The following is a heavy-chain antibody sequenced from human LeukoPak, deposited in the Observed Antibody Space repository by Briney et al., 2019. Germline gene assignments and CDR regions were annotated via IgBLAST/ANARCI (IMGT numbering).Heavy chain of an antibody. CDR2: ISCNSGSI. CDR1: GFTFYDYA. D-gene: IGHD2-15*01. V-gene: IGHV3-9*01. J-gene: IGHJ4*02. Sequence: GGSLRLSSADSGFTFYDYAMHWVRHAPGKGLGWVSGISCNSGSINYADSVKGGFTISRDNAKNSLYLQMNSLRAEDTALYYCAKDFRYCSGGSCYSGGYFDYWGQGTLVTVSS. CDR3: AKDFRYCSGGSCYSGGYFDY.